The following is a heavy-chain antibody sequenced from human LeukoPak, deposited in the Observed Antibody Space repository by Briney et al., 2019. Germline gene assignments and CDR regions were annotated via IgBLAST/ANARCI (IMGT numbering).Heavy chain of an antibody. CDR2: ISAYNGNT. D-gene: IGHD3-3*01. CDR1: GYTFTSYG. Sequence: ASVKVSCKASGYTFTSYGISWVRQAPGQGLEWMGWISAYNGNTNYAQKLQGRVTMTTDTSTSTAYMELRSLRSDDTAAYYCARELRFLEWLPDWFDPWGQGTLVTVSS. V-gene: IGHV1-18*01. J-gene: IGHJ5*02. CDR3: ARELRFLEWLPDWFDP.